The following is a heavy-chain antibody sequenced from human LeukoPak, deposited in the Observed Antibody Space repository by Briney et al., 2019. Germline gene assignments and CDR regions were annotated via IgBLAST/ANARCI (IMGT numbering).Heavy chain of an antibody. CDR3: ARGRRLYYFDY. J-gene: IGHJ4*02. V-gene: IGHV4-39*07. Sequence: SETLPLTCTVSGGSISSRSYFWGWIRQPPGKGLEWIGSIYYSGSTYYNPSLKNRVTISVDTSKNQFSLKLSSVTAADTAVYYCARGRRLYYFDYWGQGTLVTVSS. CDR2: IYYSGST. CDR1: GGSISSRSYF.